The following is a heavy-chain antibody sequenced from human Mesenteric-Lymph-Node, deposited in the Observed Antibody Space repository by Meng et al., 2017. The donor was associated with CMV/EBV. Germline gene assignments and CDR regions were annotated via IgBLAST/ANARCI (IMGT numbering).Heavy chain of an antibody. CDR1: GGSISYYS. D-gene: IGHD3-10*01. V-gene: IGHV4-59*01. J-gene: IGHJ4*02. CDR3: AKSGRLGGFDY. CDR2: IYNSGST. Sequence: ESLKISCTVSGGSISYYSWSWIRQPPGKGLERIGFIYNSGSTKYNPSLGSRVTISGDTSKNQFSLKVSSVTAADTAVYYCAKSGRLGGFDYWGQGTLVTVSS.